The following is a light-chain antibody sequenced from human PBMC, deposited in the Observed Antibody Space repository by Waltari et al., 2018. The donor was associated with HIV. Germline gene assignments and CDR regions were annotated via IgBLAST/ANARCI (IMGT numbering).Light chain of an antibody. V-gene: IGLV6-57*03. CDR3: QSFDTTNHWV. CDR1: SVNIANNY. CDR2: EDR. J-gene: IGLJ3*02. Sequence: FMLTHPHSVSESPGKTVIISCTRSSVNIANNYVHWFPRSPGSAPTTLLYEDRRRPSGVPDRFSGSIDRSSNSASLTISGVMTEDEADYYCQSFDTTNHWVFGGGTKLTVL.